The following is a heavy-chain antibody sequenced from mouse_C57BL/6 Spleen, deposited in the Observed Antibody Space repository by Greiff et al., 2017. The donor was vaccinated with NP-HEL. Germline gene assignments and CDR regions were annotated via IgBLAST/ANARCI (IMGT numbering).Heavy chain of an antibody. J-gene: IGHJ2*01. Sequence: VQLQQSGPELVKPGASVKISCKASGYAFSSSWMNWVKQRPGKGLEWIGRLYPGDGDTNYNGKFKGKATLTADKSSSTAYMQLSSLTSEDSAVYFCARWHYGSSYLDYWGQGTTLTVSS. CDR3: ARWHYGSSYLDY. CDR1: GYAFSSSW. D-gene: IGHD1-1*01. V-gene: IGHV1-82*01. CDR2: LYPGDGDT.